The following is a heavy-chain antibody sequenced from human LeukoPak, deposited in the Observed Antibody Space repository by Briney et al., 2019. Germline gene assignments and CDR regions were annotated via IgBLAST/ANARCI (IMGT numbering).Heavy chain of an antibody. CDR3: ARVEVGTPLDY. J-gene: IGHJ4*02. D-gene: IGHD1-26*01. V-gene: IGHV1-18*01. Sequence: ASVKVSCKASGHTFTSYGISWVRQAPGQGLEWMGWISANNGNTNYAQKLQGRVTMTTDTSTSTAYMELRRLRSDNTAVYYCARVEVGTPLDYSGQGTLGTVSS. CDR2: ISANNGNT. CDR1: GHTFTSYG.